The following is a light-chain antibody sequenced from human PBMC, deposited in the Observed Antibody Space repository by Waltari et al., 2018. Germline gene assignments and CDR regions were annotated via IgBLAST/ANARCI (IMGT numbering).Light chain of an antibody. CDR3: HSRKGSDNQVV. CDR1: GLRTPY. Sequence: SSELPQAPDVSVALGQKVKITCQGEGLRTPYASWYQVKPGQAPVLVLFGKEKRPSGIPDRISGYSSGTTSSLTITGAQAEDEADYYCHSRKGSDNQVVFGGGTKLTVL. V-gene: IGLV3-19*01. J-gene: IGLJ3*02. CDR2: GKE.